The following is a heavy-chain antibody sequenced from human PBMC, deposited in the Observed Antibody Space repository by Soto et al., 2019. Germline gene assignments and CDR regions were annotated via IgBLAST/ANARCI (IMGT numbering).Heavy chain of an antibody. Sequence: SVKVSCKASGGTFSSYTISWVRQAPGQGLEWMGRIIPILGIVNYAQKFQGRVTITADKSTSTAYMELSSLRSEDTAVYYCARDRMTTVTTSWASNYYYMDVWGKGTTVTVSS. D-gene: IGHD4-17*01. V-gene: IGHV1-69*04. CDR2: IIPILGIV. CDR3: ARDRMTTVTTSWASNYYYMDV. J-gene: IGHJ6*03. CDR1: GGTFSSYT.